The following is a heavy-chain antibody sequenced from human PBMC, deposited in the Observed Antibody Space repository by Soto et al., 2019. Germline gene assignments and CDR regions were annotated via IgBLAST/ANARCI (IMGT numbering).Heavy chain of an antibody. CDR2: SHYTGST. CDR1: GGSISNYY. J-gene: IGHJ6*02. D-gene: IGHD1-26*01. CDR3: KRQCSLKLSSVTAADTAVYYCATLSGSPAVDGVDV. V-gene: IGHV4-59*01. Sequence: QVQLQESGPGLVKPSETLSLTCTVSGGSISNYYWSWVRQPPGKGLEWIGYSHYTGSTNYNPSLTVPVWSGYSLHTGSTIYTPSPKSRVTRSVDASKRQCSLKLSSVTAADTAVYYCATLSGSPAVDGVDVCGQGTAVIVSS.